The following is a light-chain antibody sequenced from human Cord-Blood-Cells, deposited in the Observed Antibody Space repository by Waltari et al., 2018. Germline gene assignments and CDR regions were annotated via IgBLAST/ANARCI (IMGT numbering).Light chain of an antibody. CDR3: CSYAGSSTYV. CDR2: EVS. CDR1: SSDVGSYNL. J-gene: IGLJ1*01. V-gene: IGLV2-23*02. Sequence: QSALTQPASVSGSPGHSITISCPGTSSDVGSYNLVSWYQQHPGKAPKLMIYEVSKRPSGVSNRFSGSKSGNTASLTISGLQAEDEADYYCCSYAGSSTYVFGTGTKVTVL.